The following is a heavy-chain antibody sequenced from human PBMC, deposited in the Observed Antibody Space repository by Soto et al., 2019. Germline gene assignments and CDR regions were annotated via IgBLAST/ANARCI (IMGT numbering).Heavy chain of an antibody. Sequence: EVQLVESGGGLVQPGRSLRLSCAASGFTFDNCGMHWVRQAPGKGLEWVAGISWDSSTIGYADSVKGRFIISRDDAKNSLYLQMDGLRGEDTALYYCVQGRYPTMATPLDHWGQGTQVIVSS. J-gene: IGHJ4*02. CDR1: GFTFDNCG. V-gene: IGHV3-9*01. CDR2: ISWDSSTI. CDR3: VQGRYPTMATPLDH. D-gene: IGHD2-15*01.